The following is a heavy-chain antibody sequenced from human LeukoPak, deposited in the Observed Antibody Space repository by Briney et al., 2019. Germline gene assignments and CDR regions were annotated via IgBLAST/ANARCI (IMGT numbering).Heavy chain of an antibody. Sequence: PGGSLSLSCAVSGLSVSRNYMSWVRQAPGKGLEWVSGIYSSGSTYFADSVKGRFTLSRDTSKNTVFLQMNSLRAEHTAVYYCARDSETETGWYYYGMDVWGQGTTVTVS. V-gene: IGHV3-53*01. D-gene: IGHD1-1*01. CDR3: ARDSETETGWYYYGMDV. CDR1: GLSVSRNY. J-gene: IGHJ6*02. CDR2: IYSSGST.